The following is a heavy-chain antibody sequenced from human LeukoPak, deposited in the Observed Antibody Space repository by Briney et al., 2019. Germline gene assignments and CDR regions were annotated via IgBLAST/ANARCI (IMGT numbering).Heavy chain of an antibody. CDR2: INHSGST. D-gene: IGHD2-2*01. Sequence: SETLSLTCTVSGGSISSYSWSWIRQPPGKGLEWIGEINHSGSTNYNPSLKSRVTISVDTSKNQFSLKLNSVTAADTAVYYCARFRSSTRAFDYWGQGTLVTVSS. CDR3: ARFRSSTRAFDY. J-gene: IGHJ4*02. CDR1: GGSISSYS. V-gene: IGHV4-34*01.